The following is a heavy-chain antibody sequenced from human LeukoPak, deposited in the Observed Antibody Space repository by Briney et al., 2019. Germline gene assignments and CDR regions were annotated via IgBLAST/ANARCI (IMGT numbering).Heavy chain of an antibody. D-gene: IGHD6-13*01. CDR2: ISGSGFST. CDR3: AKDGVATVGYYFDS. V-gene: IGHV3-23*01. J-gene: IGHJ4*02. Sequence: GGSLRLSCAASGFTFSNYAMNWVRQAPGKGLEWVSGISGSGFSTYYADSVEGRFTVSRDISKNTMYLQMNSLRAEDTAVYFCAKDGVATVGYYFDSWGQGTLVTVSS. CDR1: GFTFSNYA.